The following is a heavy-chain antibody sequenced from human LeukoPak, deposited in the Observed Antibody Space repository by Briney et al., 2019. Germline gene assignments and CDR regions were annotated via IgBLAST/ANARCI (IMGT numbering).Heavy chain of an antibody. D-gene: IGHD3-22*01. CDR2: MNPNSGNT. CDR3: ARGGREYYYDSSGYYPLDY. J-gene: IGHJ4*02. CDR1: GYTFTSYD. Sequence: ASVKVSCKASGYTFTSYDINWVRQATGQGLEWMGWMNPNSGNTGYAQKFQGRVTITRNTSISTAYMELSSLRSEDTAVYYCARGGREYYYDSSGYYPLDYWGQGTLVTVSS. V-gene: IGHV1-8*03.